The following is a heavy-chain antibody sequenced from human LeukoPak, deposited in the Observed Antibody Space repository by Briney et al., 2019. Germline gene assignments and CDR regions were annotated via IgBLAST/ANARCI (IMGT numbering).Heavy chain of an antibody. CDR2: ISYDGSHK. D-gene: IGHD4/OR15-4a*01. V-gene: IGHV3-30*03. CDR3: SASRPHYGDYYGLDV. CDR1: GFTFSSYG. J-gene: IGHJ6*02. Sequence: GRSLTLSCAASGFTFSSYGMHWVRQAPGKGLEWVAVISYDGSHKYSADSVKGRFTISRDNSKNTLYLQMNSLRTEDTAVYFCSASRPHYGDYYGLDVWGHGTTVTVSS.